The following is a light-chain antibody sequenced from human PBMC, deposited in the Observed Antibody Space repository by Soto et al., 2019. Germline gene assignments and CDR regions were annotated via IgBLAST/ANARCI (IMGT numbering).Light chain of an antibody. V-gene: IGLV2-14*03. J-gene: IGLJ1*01. CDR2: DVS. CDR1: SSDVGGSNY. CDR3: GSYTSTSTLYV. Sequence: QSALTQPASVSGSPGQSITISCTGTSSDVGGSNYVSWYQQHPGKAPKLMIYDVSNRPPGVSNRFSGSKSGNTASLTISGLQAEDEGDYYCGSYTSTSTLYVFGTGTKVTVL.